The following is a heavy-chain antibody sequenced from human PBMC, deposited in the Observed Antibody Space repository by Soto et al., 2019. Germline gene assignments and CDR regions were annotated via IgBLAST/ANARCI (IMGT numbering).Heavy chain of an antibody. CDR3: ARDQSPYQLLSPNWFAP. V-gene: IGHV3-23*01. D-gene: IGHD2-2*01. CDR1: VFTFSSYA. J-gene: IGHJ5*02. Sequence: GGSLRLSCAASVFTFSSYAMIWFRQAPGKGLEWVSSISGSDDSTYYADSVKGRFTISRDNSKNTLYLQMNSLRAEDTAVYYCARDQSPYQLLSPNWFAPWGQGTLVTVSS. CDR2: ISGSDDST.